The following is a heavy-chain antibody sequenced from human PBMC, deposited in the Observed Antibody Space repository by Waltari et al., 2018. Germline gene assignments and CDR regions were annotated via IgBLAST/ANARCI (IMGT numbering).Heavy chain of an antibody. CDR3: TRTEPSPDY. CDR2: IRSKANSDAT. V-gene: IGHV3-73*01. CDR1: GFTFRGSA. J-gene: IGHJ4*02. Sequence: EVQLVESGGGVVRPGGTLKLSCAASGFTFRGSAMHCVRKASGKGLEWVGRIRSKANSDATAYAASVKGRFTISRDDSKNTAYLQMNSLKTEDTAVYYCTRTEPSPDYWGQGTLVTVSS. D-gene: IGHD1-26*01.